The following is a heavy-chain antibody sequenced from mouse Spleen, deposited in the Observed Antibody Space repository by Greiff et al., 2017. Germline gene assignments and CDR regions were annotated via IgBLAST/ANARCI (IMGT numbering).Heavy chain of an antibody. CDR1: GFTFSDYY. Sequence: EVMLVESGGGLVQPGGSLKLSCAASGFTFSDYYMYWVRQTPEKRLEWVAYISNGGGSTYYPDTVKGRFTISRDNAKNTLYLQMSRLKSEDTAMYYCARSDYYAMDYWGQGTSVTVSS. CDR2: ISNGGGST. CDR3: ARSDYYAMDY. J-gene: IGHJ4*01. V-gene: IGHV5-12*01.